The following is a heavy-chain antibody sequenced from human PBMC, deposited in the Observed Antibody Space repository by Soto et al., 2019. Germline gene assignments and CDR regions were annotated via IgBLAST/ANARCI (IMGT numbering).Heavy chain of an antibody. D-gene: IGHD6-19*01. Sequence: QITLKESGPTLVRPPQTLTLTCTFSGFSLSTRGEGVAWIPQPPGKALEWLGLIYWDDDKRYSPSLKSRLTITKDTSKNQVVLTMTNLDPVDTATYYCAHRGSSWQLDYWGQGTLGSASS. CDR3: AHRGSSWQLDY. J-gene: IGHJ4*01. CDR2: IYWDDDK. CDR1: GFSLSTRGEG. V-gene: IGHV2-5*02.